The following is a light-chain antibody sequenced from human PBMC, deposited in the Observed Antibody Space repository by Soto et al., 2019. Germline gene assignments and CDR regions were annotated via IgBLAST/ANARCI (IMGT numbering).Light chain of an antibody. CDR2: GAS. J-gene: IGKJ2*01. Sequence: EIVLTQSPGTLSLSPGERATLSCRGSQSVSSSYLAWYQQKPGQAPRLLIYGASSRATGIPDRFSGSGSGTVFTLTISRLEPEDFAMYYCQQYGSSPKTFGQGTKLEIK. CDR3: QQYGSSPKT. CDR1: QSVSSSY. V-gene: IGKV3-20*01.